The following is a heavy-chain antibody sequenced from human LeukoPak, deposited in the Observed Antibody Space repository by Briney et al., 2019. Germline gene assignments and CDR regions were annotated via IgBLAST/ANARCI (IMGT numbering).Heavy chain of an antibody. CDR1: GFTFSTYT. Sequence: GGSLRLSCTASGFTFSTYTMNWVRQAPGKGLEWVSSISSGSSFIYYADSVKGRFTISRDNTRNSLYLQMSSLRAEDTAVYYCARVGMKWELLDYWGQGTLVTVSS. V-gene: IGHV3-21*01. CDR2: ISSGSSFI. J-gene: IGHJ4*02. D-gene: IGHD1-26*01. CDR3: ARVGMKWELLDY.